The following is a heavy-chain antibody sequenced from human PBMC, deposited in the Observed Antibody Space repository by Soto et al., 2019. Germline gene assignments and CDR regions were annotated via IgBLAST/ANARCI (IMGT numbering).Heavy chain of an antibody. D-gene: IGHD3-3*02. CDR3: ARYIRGPTVFYFDF. J-gene: IGHJ4*02. CDR1: GFTFRFYA. Sequence: PGGSLRLSCAASGFTFRFYAMTWVRQAPGKGLEWVSVVTYNGDNTYYADSVKGRFTISRDNSKEKVDLQMNSLTAEDTAVYYCARYIRGPTVFYFDFWGPGVLVTVSS. V-gene: IGHV3-23*01. CDR2: VTYNGDNT.